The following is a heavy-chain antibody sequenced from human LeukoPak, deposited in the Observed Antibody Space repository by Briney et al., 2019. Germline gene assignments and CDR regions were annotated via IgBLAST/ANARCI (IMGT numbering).Heavy chain of an antibody. V-gene: IGHV3-21*01. Sequence: GGSLGLSCAASGFTFSSYSMNWVRQAPGKGLEWVSSISGSSNYIYYADSVKGRFTISRDNAKNSLYLQMSSLRAEDTAVYYCARDQEQYHKNFDYWGQGTLVTVSS. D-gene: IGHD2-2*01. CDR1: GFTFSSYS. CDR3: ARDQEQYHKNFDY. J-gene: IGHJ4*02. CDR2: ISGSSNYI.